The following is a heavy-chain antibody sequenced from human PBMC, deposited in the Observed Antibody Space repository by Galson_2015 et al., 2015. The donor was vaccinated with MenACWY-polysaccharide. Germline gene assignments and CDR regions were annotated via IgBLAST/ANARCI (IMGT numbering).Heavy chain of an antibody. D-gene: IGHD6-25*01. CDR1: GDSTRSGGYY. Sequence: TLSLTCTVSGDSTRSGGYYWSWLRQHPGKGLEWMGYIHYRGSTSYNPSLKSRLLISGDASNGQFSLKLSSVTAADTAVYYCARYNIAAGDFDYWGQGALVTVSS. CDR2: IHYRGST. V-gene: IGHV4-31*03. J-gene: IGHJ4*02. CDR3: ARYNIAAGDFDY.